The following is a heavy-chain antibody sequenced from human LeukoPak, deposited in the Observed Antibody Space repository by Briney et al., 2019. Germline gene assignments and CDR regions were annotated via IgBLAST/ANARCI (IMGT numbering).Heavy chain of an antibody. D-gene: IGHD4/OR15-4a*01. CDR3: ARGRRIVVLPGRGYFDL. J-gene: IGHJ2*01. CDR2: IYYAGST. CDR1: GDSISSSSYY. Sequence: SETLSLTCNVSGDSISSSSYYWSWSRVPPGKGLEWIGGIYYAGSTYYNPSLKSRVTLSVDTSTNHFSLNIKSVTAADTAMYYCARGRRIVVLPGRGYFDLWGRGTLVTVSS. V-gene: IGHV4-39*02.